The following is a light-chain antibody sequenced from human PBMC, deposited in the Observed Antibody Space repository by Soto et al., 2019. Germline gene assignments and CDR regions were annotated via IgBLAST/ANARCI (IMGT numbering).Light chain of an antibody. CDR1: SSDVGGYNY. J-gene: IGLJ1*01. V-gene: IGLV2-14*01. CDR3: SSYTSSSPHV. Sequence: QSALTQPASVSGSPGQSITISCTGTSSDVGGYNYVSWYQQHPGKAPKLMIYEVSSRPSGVSNRFSGSKSGNTASLTISGLQAEDEGGYYCSSYTSSSPHVFGTGTKLTVL. CDR2: EVS.